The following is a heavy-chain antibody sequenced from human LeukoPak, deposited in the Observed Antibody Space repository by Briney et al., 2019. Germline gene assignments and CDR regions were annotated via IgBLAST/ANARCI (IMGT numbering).Heavy chain of an antibody. J-gene: IGHJ6*02. CDR3: ARGHYDFWSGSSIYYYYGMDV. CDR2: IYYSGST. CDR1: GGSISSGGYY. Sequence: SETLSLTCTVSGGSISSGGYYWSWIRQPPGKGLEWIGYIYYSGSTNYNPSLKSRVTISVDTSKNQFSLKLSSVTAADTAVYYCARGHYDFWSGSSIYYYYGMDVWGQGTTVTVSS. D-gene: IGHD3-3*01. V-gene: IGHV4-61*08.